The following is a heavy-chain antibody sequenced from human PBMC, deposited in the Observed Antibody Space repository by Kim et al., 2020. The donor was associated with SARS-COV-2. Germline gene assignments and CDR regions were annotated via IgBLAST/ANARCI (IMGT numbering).Heavy chain of an antibody. V-gene: IGHV3-23*01. CDR3: AKDRDSSGWYGPFDY. CDR2: ISGSGGST. D-gene: IGHD6-19*01. Sequence: GGSLRLSCAASEFTFSSYAMSWVRQAPGKGLEWVSGISGSGGSTYYADSVKGRFTISRDNSKNTLYLQMNSLRAEDTAVYYCAKDRDSSGWYGPFDYWGQGTLVTVSA. J-gene: IGHJ4*02. CDR1: EFTFSSYA.